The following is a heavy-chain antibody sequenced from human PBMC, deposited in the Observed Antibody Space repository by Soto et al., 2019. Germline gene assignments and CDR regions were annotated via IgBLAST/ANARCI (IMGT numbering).Heavy chain of an antibody. Sequence: QVQLQESGPGLVKPSQTLSLTCTVSGGSISSGGYYWSWIRQHPGKGLEWIGYIYYSGSTYYNPSLKSRVTISVDTSKNQFSLKLSSVTAADTAVYYCARTYYYDSSGYYSMRGFDYWGQGTLVTVSS. D-gene: IGHD3-22*01. CDR1: GGSISSGGYY. J-gene: IGHJ4*02. CDR3: ARTYYYDSSGYYSMRGFDY. CDR2: IYYSGST. V-gene: IGHV4-31*03.